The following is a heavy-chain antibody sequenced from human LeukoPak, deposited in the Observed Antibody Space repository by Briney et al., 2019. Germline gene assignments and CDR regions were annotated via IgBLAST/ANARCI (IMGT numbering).Heavy chain of an antibody. CDR3: ARDPVDGIAAD. CDR1: GYTFSTYD. J-gene: IGHJ4*02. CDR2: INTNTGNP. V-gene: IGHV7-4-1*02. D-gene: IGHD6-25*01. Sequence: ASVKVSCKSSGYTFSTYDINWVRQAPAQGLEWMGWINTNTGNPTYAQGFTGRFVFSLDTSVSTAYLQISSLKAEDTAVYYCARDPVDGIAADWGQGTLVTVSS.